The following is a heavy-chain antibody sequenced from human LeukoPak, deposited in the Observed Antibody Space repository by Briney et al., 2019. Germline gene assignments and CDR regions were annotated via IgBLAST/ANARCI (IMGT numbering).Heavy chain of an antibody. V-gene: IGHV3-21*04. D-gene: IGHD6-13*01. CDR1: GFTFSSYN. J-gene: IGHJ4*02. CDR3: AKDLGYNSNWYYFDY. CDR2: ITPSSSFI. Sequence: GSLRLSCAASGFTFSSYNMNWVRQAPGKGLEWVSSITPSSSFIYYAHSVKGRFTISRDYAKNSLYLQMNSLRAEDTAVYYCAKDLGYNSNWYYFDYWGQGTLVTVSS.